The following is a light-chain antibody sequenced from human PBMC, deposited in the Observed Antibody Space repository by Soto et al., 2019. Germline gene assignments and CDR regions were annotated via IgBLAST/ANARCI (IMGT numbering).Light chain of an antibody. J-gene: IGLJ3*02. CDR1: RRDIGNFNR. Sequence: QSALTQPPSVSGSPGQSVAISCTGTRRDIGNFNRVSWYQQPPGTAPKVLIYEVTNRPSGVPDRFSGSKSGNTAFLIISGLQAEDEADYYCSSYTSTNTGVFGGGTKLTVL. CDR3: SSYTSTNTGV. V-gene: IGLV2-18*02. CDR2: EVT.